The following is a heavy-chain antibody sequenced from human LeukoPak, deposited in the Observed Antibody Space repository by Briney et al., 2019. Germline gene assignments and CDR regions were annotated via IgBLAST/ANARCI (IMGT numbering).Heavy chain of an antibody. CDR3: ARASGYGDYALDY. V-gene: IGHV3-53*01. CDR2: IYSGGST. D-gene: IGHD4-17*01. Sequence: GGSLRLSCATSGVTVSSNYMSWVRQAPGKGLEWVSVIYSGGSTYYADSVKGRFTISRDNSKNTLYLQMNSLRAEDTAVYYCARASGYGDYALDYWGQGTLVTVSS. CDR1: GVTVSSNY. J-gene: IGHJ4*02.